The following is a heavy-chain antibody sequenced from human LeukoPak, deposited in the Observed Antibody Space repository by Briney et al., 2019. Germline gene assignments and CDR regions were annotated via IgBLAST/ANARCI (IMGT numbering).Heavy chain of an antibody. CDR3: ATDLSYTSSWSDY. V-gene: IGHV3-53*01. J-gene: IGHJ4*02. D-gene: IGHD6-13*01. CDR1: GFTVSSNS. Sequence: PGGSLRLSCTVSGFTVSSNSMSWVRQAPGKGLEWVSFIYSGGNTHYSDSVKGRFTISRDNSKNTLYLQMDSLRAEDTAVYYCATDLSYTSSWSDYWGQGTLVTVSS. CDR2: IYSGGNT.